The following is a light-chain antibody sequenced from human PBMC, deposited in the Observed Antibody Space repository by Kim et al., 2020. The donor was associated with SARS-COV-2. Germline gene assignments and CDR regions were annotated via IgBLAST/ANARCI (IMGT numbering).Light chain of an antibody. CDR1: SSNIGKYY. Sequence: QSVLTQPPSVSAAPGQRVSISCSGSSSNIGKYYVSWFQELPGTAPKLLIYDNDKRPSGIPDRFSGSKSGTSATLGITGLQTGDEADYHCAAWDSSLGAVVFGGETQLTVL. J-gene: IGLJ2*01. V-gene: IGLV1-51*01. CDR3: AAWDSSLGAVV. CDR2: DND.